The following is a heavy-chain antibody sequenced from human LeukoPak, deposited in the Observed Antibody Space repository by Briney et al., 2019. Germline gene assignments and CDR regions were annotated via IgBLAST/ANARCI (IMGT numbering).Heavy chain of an antibody. CDR1: GFTFSSYA. J-gene: IGHJ4*02. CDR2: ISWNSGSI. CDR3: AGNSGY. V-gene: IGHV3-9*01. Sequence: GGSLRLSCAASGFTFSSYAMHWVRQAPGKGLEWVSGISWNSGSIGYADSVKGRFTISRDNAKNSLYLQMNSLRAEDTALYYCAGNSGYWGQGTLVTVSS.